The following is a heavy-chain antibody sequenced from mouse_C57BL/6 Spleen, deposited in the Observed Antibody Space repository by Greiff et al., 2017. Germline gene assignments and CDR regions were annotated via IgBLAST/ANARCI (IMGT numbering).Heavy chain of an antibody. J-gene: IGHJ2*01. D-gene: IGHD1-1*01. CDR3: ARTRGYYGSSYDY. V-gene: IGHV1-69*01. CDR1: GYTFTSYW. CDR2: IDPSDSYT. Sequence: VQLQQSGAELVMPGASVKLSCKASGYTFTSYWMHWVKQRPGQGLEWIGEIDPSDSYTNYNQKFKGKSTLTVDKSSSTAYMQLSSLTSEDSAVYYCARTRGYYGSSYDYWGQGTTLTVSS.